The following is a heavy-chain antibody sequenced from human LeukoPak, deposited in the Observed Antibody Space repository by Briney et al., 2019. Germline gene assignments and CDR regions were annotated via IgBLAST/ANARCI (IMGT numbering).Heavy chain of an antibody. CDR3: AKDATYYYDSSGSPGY. CDR2: ISGSGGST. J-gene: IGHJ4*02. Sequence: GGSLRLSYAASGFTFSSYAMSWVRQAPGKGLEWVSAISGSGGSTYYADSVKGRFTISRDNSKNTLYLQMNSLRAEDTAVYYCAKDATYYYDSSGSPGYWGQGTLVTVSS. V-gene: IGHV3-23*01. D-gene: IGHD3-22*01. CDR1: GFTFSSYA.